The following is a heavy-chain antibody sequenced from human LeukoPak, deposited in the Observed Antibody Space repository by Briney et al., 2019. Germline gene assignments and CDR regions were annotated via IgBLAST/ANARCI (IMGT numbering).Heavy chain of an antibody. CDR2: FYAGGSI. J-gene: IGHJ4*02. V-gene: IGHV4-38-2*02. CDR3: TREVVEEPTAVIDY. CDR1: GYAISSGHY. Sequence: SETLSLTCVVSGYAISSGHYWGWIRQSPGKGLEWIGSFYAGGSIYYNPSLKSRVTIVEDTSRNQFSPKMTSVTAADTAVYYCTREVVEEPTAVIDYWGQGALVTVSS. D-gene: IGHD1-26*01.